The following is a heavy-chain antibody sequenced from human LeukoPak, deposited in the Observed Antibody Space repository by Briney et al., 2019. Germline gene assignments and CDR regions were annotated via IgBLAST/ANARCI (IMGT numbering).Heavy chain of an antibody. CDR2: IKQDGSGK. CDR1: GFTFSTYW. Sequence: GGSLRLSCAASGFTFSTYWMSWVRQAPGKGLEWVANIKQDGSGKYYVDSVKGRFTISRDNSKNTLYLQMNSLTAEDAALYYCAKGILDYCAGGCSAAYWGQGTLVTVSS. J-gene: IGHJ4*02. CDR3: AKGILDYCAGGCSAAY. D-gene: IGHD2-21*02. V-gene: IGHV3-7*05.